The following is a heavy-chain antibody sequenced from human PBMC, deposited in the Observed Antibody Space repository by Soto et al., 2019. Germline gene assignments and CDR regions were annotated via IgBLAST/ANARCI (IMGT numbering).Heavy chain of an antibody. D-gene: IGHD3-16*01. CDR1: GFTFSSYA. J-gene: IGHJ4*02. Sequence: EVQLLESGGGLVHPGGSLRLSCAASGFTFSSYAVSWVRQAPGKGLEWVSAISGSGGSTYYADSVKGRFTVSRDNSKNTLYLQMNSLRAEDTAVYYCAGGFGSFDYWGQGTLVTVSS. V-gene: IGHV3-23*01. CDR2: ISGSGGST. CDR3: AGGFGSFDY.